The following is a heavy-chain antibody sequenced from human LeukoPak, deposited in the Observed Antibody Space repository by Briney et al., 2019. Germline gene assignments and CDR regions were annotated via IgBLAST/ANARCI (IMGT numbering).Heavy chain of an antibody. Sequence: SETLSLTCTVSGGSFSSYYWSWIRQPPGKGLEWIGYIYYSGSTYYNPSLKSRVTISVDTSKNQLSLKLSSVTAADTAVYYCARVAAGIGFFQHWGQGTLVTVSS. V-gene: IGHV4-59*08. J-gene: IGHJ1*01. CDR1: GGSFSSYY. D-gene: IGHD6-13*01. CDR3: ARVAAGIGFFQH. CDR2: IYYSGST.